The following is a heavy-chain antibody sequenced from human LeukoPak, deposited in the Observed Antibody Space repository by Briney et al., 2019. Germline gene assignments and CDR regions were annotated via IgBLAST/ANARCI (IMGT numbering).Heavy chain of an antibody. Sequence: GGSLRLSCAASGFTFSSYAMNWVRQAPGQGLEWMGWINTNTGNPTYAQGFTGRFVFSLDTSVSTAYLQISSLKAEDTAVYYRARVPQVLTMVRGVPSWADVWGQGTTVTVSS. CDR3: ARVPQVLTMVRGVPSWADV. J-gene: IGHJ6*02. CDR1: GFTFSSYA. D-gene: IGHD3-10*01. CDR2: INTNTGNP. V-gene: IGHV7-4-1*02.